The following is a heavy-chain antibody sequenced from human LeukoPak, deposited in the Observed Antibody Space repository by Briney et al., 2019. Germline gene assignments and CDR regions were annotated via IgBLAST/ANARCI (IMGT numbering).Heavy chain of an antibody. D-gene: IGHD3-10*01. CDR2: IIPILGIA. CDR3: GAGDRNDY. V-gene: IGHV1-69*02. J-gene: IGHJ4*02. CDR1: GYTFTSYY. Sequence: SVKVSCKASGYTFTSYYMHWVRQAPGQGLEWMGRIIPILGIANYAQKFQGRVTITADKSTSTAYMELSSLRSEDTAVYYRGAGDRNDYWGQGTLVTVSS.